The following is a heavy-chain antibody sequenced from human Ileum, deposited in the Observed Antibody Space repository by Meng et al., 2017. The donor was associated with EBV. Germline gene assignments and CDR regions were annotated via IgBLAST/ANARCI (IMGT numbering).Heavy chain of an antibody. CDR1: GYIFNNYG. Sequence: QVTLVQVGAEVKKPGASVKVSCKASGYIFNNYGVSWVRQAPGQGPEWMGWISAYNGNTNYAQNFQGRFTMTTDTSTSTAYMELRSLRSDDTAVYYCARDLPGGTKGTWLDLWGQGTLVTVSS. CDR2: ISAYNGNT. J-gene: IGHJ5*02. D-gene: IGHD1-14*01. V-gene: IGHV1-18*01. CDR3: ARDLPGGTKGTWLDL.